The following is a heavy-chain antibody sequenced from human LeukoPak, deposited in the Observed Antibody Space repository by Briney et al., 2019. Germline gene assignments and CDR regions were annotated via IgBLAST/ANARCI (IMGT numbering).Heavy chain of an antibody. J-gene: IGHJ4*02. V-gene: IGHV4-31*03. Sequence: SQTLSLTCTVSGGSISSGGYYWSWIRQHPGTGLEWIGYIYYSGSTYYNPSLKSRVTISVDTSKNQFSLNLSSVTAADTAVYYCARGYTAMATDWGQGTLVTVSS. CDR3: ARGYTAMATD. CDR1: GGSISSGGYY. CDR2: IYYSGST. D-gene: IGHD5-18*01.